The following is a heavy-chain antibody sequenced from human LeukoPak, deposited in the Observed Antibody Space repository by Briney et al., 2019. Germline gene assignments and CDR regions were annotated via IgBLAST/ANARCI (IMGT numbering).Heavy chain of an antibody. Sequence: ASVKVSCKASGYTFTGYYMHWVRQVPGQGLEWMGWINPNSGGTNYAQKLQGRVTMTRDTSISTAYMELSRLRSDDTAVYYCARDVKGVLRFLEWLLDNWFDPWGQGTLVTVSS. CDR1: GYTFTGYY. J-gene: IGHJ5*02. CDR2: INPNSGGT. V-gene: IGHV1-2*02. D-gene: IGHD3-3*01. CDR3: ARDVKGVLRFLEWLLDNWFDP.